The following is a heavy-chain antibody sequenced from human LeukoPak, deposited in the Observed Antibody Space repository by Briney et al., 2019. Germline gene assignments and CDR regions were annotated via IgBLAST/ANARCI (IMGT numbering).Heavy chain of an antibody. V-gene: IGHV3-15*01. J-gene: IGHJ4*02. CDR1: GFTFSNAW. CDR3: TTDHKRYCSSTSCYRDFDY. D-gene: IGHD2-2*01. Sequence: GGSLRLSCAASGFTFSNAWMSWVRQAPGKGLEWVGRIKSKADGGTKDYAAPVKGSFTISRDDSKNTLYLQMNSLKTEDTAVYYCTTDHKRYCSSTSCYRDFDYWGQGTLVTVSS. CDR2: IKSKADGGTK.